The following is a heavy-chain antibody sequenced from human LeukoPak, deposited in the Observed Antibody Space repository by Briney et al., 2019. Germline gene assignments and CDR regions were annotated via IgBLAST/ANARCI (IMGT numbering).Heavy chain of an antibody. D-gene: IGHD5-18*01. CDR1: GGTFNNYT. V-gene: IGHV1-2*02. CDR3: ARVDTADY. Sequence: ASVKVSCKASGGTFNNYTISWVRQAPGQGLEWMGWINPNSGGTNYAQKFQGRVTMTRDTSISTAYMELSRLRSDDTAVYYCARVDTADYWGQGTLVTVSS. J-gene: IGHJ4*02. CDR2: INPNSGGT.